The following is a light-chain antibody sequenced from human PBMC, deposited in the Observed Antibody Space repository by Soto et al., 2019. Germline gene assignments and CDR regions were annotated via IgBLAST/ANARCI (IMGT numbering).Light chain of an antibody. V-gene: IGLV2-23*02. CDR1: SSNVGTYNL. CDR3: CSYAGSSTLI. J-gene: IGLJ2*01. Sequence: QSALTQPASVSGSPGQSINISCTGTSSNVGTYNLVSWYQQHPGKAPKLMIYEVTKRPSGVSNRFSGSKSGNTASPTVSGLQAEDEADYFCCSYAGSSTLIFGGGTKLTVL. CDR2: EVT.